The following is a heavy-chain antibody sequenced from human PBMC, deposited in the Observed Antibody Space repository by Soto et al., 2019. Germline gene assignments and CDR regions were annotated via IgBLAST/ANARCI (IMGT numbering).Heavy chain of an antibody. J-gene: IGHJ5*02. D-gene: IGHD3-22*01. V-gene: IGHV1-18*01. CDR1: GYTFTSYG. CDR2: ISTYNGNT. CDR3: ARMTYYYDSSGFYENWFDP. Sequence: ASVKVSCKTSGYTFTSYGISWVRQAPGQGLEWMGWISTYNGNTNYAQKLRGRVTMTTDTSTSTAYMELRSLRSDDTAVYYCARMTYYYDSSGFYENWFDPWGQGTLVTSP.